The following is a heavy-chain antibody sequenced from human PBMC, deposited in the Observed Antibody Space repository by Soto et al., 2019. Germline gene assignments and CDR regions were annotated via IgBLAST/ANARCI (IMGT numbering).Heavy chain of an antibody. V-gene: IGHV4-61*01. J-gene: IGHJ4*02. CDR1: GGSVSSGSYY. CDR2: IYSSGST. CDR3: TRGGDAYKNGH. Sequence: SETLSLTCTVSGGSVSSGSYYWSWIRQPPGKGLEWIGYIYSSGSTNYNPSLKSRVTMSVDTSKNQFSLKLTSVTAADTAVYYCTRGGDAYKNGHWGQGTLVTVSS. D-gene: IGHD2-21*01.